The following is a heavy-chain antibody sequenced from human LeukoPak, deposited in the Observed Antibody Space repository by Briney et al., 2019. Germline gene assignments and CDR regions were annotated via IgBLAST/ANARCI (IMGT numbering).Heavy chain of an antibody. V-gene: IGHV1-69*04. CDR3: ASWGAARPPAEYFQH. CDR1: GGTFSSYA. D-gene: IGHD6-6*01. CDR2: IIPILGIA. J-gene: IGHJ1*01. Sequence: SVKVSCKASGGTFSSYAISWVRQAPGQGLEWMGRIIPILGIANHAQKFQGRVTITADKSTSTAYMELSSLRSEDTAVYYCASWGAARPPAEYFQHWGQGTLVTVSS.